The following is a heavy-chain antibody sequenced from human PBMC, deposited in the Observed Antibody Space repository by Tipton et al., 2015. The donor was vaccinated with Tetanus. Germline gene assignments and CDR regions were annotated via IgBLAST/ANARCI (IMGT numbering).Heavy chain of an antibody. J-gene: IGHJ4*02. V-gene: IGHV3-66*01. D-gene: IGHD7-27*01. CDR1: GFPFSDYY. CDR3: VRDAPNWGKYDY. Sequence: SLRLSCAASGFPFSDYYMDWVRQAPGKGLEWVSAISGGGDTSYADSVKGRFIISTDNFKNTLYLQMDSLRAEDTAVYYCVRDAPNWGKYDYWGQGALVTVSS. CDR2: ISGGGDT.